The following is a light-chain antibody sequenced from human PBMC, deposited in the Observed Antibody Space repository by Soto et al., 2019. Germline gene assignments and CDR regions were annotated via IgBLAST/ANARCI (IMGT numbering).Light chain of an antibody. Sequence: EIVMTQSPATLSVSPGERATLSCRASQSVSSNLAWYQQKPGQAPRLLIYDASTRATGIPARFSGSGSGTEFTLTISSLQSEDFAIYYCQKYNNWPRTFGQGTKVDIK. J-gene: IGKJ1*01. V-gene: IGKV3-15*01. CDR1: QSVSSN. CDR3: QKYNNWPRT. CDR2: DAS.